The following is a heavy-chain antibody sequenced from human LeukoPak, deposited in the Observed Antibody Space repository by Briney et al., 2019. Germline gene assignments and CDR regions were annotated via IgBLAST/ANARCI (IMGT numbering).Heavy chain of an antibody. Sequence: GGSLRLSRAASGFTFSSYAMSWVRQAPGKGLEWVSGISGSGGSTYYADSVRGRFTISRDNSKNTLYLQMNSLRAEDTAVYYCAKDRGITMVRGPSGTSDSWGQGTLVTVSS. CDR3: AKDRGITMVRGPSGTSDS. CDR2: ISGSGGST. D-gene: IGHD3-10*01. CDR1: GFTFSSYA. J-gene: IGHJ4*02. V-gene: IGHV3-23*01.